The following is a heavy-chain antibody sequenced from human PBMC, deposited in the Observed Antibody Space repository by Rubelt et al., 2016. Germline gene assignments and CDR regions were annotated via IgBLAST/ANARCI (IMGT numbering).Heavy chain of an antibody. V-gene: IGHV4-34*09. D-gene: IGHD6-6*01. CDR1: GGSFSGFY. CDR3: ARERIAARGLFDP. CDR2: INPSGNT. Sequence: QVQLQESGPGLVKPSQTLSLTCAVYGGSFSGFYWSWIRQPPGKGLEWIGEINPSGNTDYNPSLKRRVTISAATSKNQLSRKLRSVTAADTSVYYGARERIAARGLFDPWAQGTLVTVSS. J-gene: IGHJ5*02.